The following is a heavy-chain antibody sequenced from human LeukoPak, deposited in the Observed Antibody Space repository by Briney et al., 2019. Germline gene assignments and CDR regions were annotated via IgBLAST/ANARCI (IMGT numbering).Heavy chain of an antibody. CDR1: GFTFSSYG. CDR3: AKGAAADFYYYYYGMDV. D-gene: IGHD6-13*01. Sequence: PGGSLRLSCAASGFTFSSYGMHWVRQAPGKGLEWVAVISYDGSNKYYADSVKGRFTISRDNSKNTLYLQMNSLRAEDTAVYYCAKGAAADFYYYYYGMDVLGKGTTVTVSS. V-gene: IGHV3-30*18. J-gene: IGHJ6*04. CDR2: ISYDGSNK.